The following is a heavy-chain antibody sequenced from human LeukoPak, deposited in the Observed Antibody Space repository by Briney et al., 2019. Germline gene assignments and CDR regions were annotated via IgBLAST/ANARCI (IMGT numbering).Heavy chain of an antibody. J-gene: IGHJ4*02. CDR1: GLSVSNTW. Sequence: GGSLRLSRAASGLSVSNTWLNWVRQAPGKGREWVGHITIKTDGGTTDYAAPAKGRFTISRDDSKNTLFLQMNSLKTEDTAVYYCTLPWGSGSYYDYWGQGALVTVSS. V-gene: IGHV3-15*01. D-gene: IGHD3-10*01. CDR2: ITIKTDGGTT. CDR3: TLPWGSGSYYDY.